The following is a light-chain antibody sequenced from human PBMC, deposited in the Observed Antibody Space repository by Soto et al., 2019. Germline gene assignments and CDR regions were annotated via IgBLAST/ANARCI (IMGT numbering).Light chain of an antibody. Sequence: QAVVTQEPSFSVSPGRTVTLTCGLSSGSVSTSYYPTWYQQTPGQAPRTLIYGTNTRPSGVPDRFSGSILGNKAALTISGAQADDESDYYCVLYMGSGIWVFGGGTKLTVL. CDR3: VLYMGSGIWV. CDR2: GTN. CDR1: SGSVSTSYY. V-gene: IGLV8-61*01. J-gene: IGLJ3*02.